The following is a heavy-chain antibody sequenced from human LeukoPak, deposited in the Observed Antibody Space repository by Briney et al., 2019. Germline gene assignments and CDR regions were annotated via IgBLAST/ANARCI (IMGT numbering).Heavy chain of an antibody. Sequence: PSETLSLTCAVYGGSFSGYYWIWIRQPPGKGLEWIGEINHSGSTNYNPSLKSRVTISVDTSKNQFSLKLSSVTAADTAVYYCARGWAAPYGRLGYWGQGTLVTVSS. D-gene: IGHD4-17*01. CDR2: INHSGST. V-gene: IGHV4-34*01. CDR3: ARGWAAPYGRLGY. J-gene: IGHJ4*02. CDR1: GGSFSGYY.